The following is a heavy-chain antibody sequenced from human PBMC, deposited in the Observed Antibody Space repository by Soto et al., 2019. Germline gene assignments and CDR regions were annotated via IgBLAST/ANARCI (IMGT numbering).Heavy chain of an antibody. Sequence: ASVKVSCKASGYTFTSYAMHWVRQAPGQRLEWMGWINAGNGNTKYSQKFQGRVTITRDTSASTAYMELSSLRSEDTAVYYCARVEGYYDSSGYYYFDYWGQGTLVTAPQ. CDR2: INAGNGNT. J-gene: IGHJ4*02. CDR1: GYTFTSYA. V-gene: IGHV1-3*01. CDR3: ARVEGYYDSSGYYYFDY. D-gene: IGHD3-22*01.